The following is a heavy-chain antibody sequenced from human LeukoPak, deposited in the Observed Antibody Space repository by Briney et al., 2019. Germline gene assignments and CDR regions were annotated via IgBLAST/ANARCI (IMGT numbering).Heavy chain of an antibody. CDR3: ARWDSGEWFHDAFDI. J-gene: IGHJ3*02. V-gene: IGHV4-38-2*01. CDR1: GYSISSGYY. D-gene: IGHD3-3*01. CDR2: IYHSGST. Sequence: SETLSLTCVVSGYSISSGYYWGWIRQPPGKGLEWIGSIYHSGSTYYNPSLKSRVTISVDTSKKQFSLKLSSVTAADTAVYYCARWDSGEWFHDAFDIWGQGTMVTVSS.